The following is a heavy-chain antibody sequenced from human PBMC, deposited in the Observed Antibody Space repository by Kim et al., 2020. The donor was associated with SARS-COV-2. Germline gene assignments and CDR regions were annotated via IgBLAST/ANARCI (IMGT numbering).Heavy chain of an antibody. D-gene: IGHD6-13*01. V-gene: IGHV3-30*18. CDR3: AKGGWYSSPPGGEFDY. Sequence: GGSLRLSCAASGFTFSSYGMHWVRQAPGKGLEWVAVISYDGSNKYYADSVKGRFTISRDNSKNTLYLQMNSLRAEDTAVYYCAKGGWYSSPPGGEFDYWGQGTLVTVSS. CDR1: GFTFSSYG. CDR2: ISYDGSNK. J-gene: IGHJ4*02.